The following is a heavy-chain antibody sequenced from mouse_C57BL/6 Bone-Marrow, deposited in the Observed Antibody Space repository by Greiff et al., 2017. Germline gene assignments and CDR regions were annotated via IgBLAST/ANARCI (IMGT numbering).Heavy chain of an antibody. CDR1: GYTFTGYW. Sequence: LMKPGASVKLSCKATGYTFTGYWIEWVKQRPGHGLEWIGEILPGSGSTNYNEKFKGKATFTADTSSNTAYMQLSSLTTEDSAIYYCAQGLSTTAQATGENYFDYWGQGTTLTVSS. CDR2: ILPGSGST. V-gene: IGHV1-9*01. D-gene: IGHD1-1*01. CDR3: AQGLSTTAQATGENYFDY. J-gene: IGHJ2*01.